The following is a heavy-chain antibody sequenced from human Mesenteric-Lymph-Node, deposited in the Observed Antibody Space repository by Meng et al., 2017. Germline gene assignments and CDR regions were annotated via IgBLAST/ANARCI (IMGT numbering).Heavy chain of an antibody. D-gene: IGHD5-18*01. CDR3: ARSTVRDIQLWYYYGMDV. CDR2: ISPNTGDT. J-gene: IGHJ6*02. V-gene: IGHV1-2*02. Sequence: ASVKVSCKASGYSFTAHSLHWVRQAPGQGPEWMGWISPNTGDTNYAQKFQGRVTMTRDTSISTVYMELNRLTSGDTAIYYCARSTVRDIQLWYYYGMDVWGQGTTVTVSS. CDR1: GYSFTAHS.